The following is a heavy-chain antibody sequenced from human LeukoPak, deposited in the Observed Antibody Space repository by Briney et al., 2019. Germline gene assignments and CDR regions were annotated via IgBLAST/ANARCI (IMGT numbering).Heavy chain of an antibody. D-gene: IGHD2-15*01. V-gene: IGHV1-18*01. J-gene: IGHJ6*03. CDR3: ARARGIVVVVAATGSYYYMDV. Sequence: ASVKVSCKASGYTFTSYGISWVRQAPGQGLEWMACISAYNGNTNYAQKLQGRVTMTTDTSTSTAYMELRSLRSDDTAVYYCARARGIVVVVAATGSYYYMDVWGKGTTVTVSS. CDR1: GYTFTSYG. CDR2: ISAYNGNT.